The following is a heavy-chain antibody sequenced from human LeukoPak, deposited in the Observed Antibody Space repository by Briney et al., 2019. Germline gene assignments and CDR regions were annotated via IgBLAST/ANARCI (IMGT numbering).Heavy chain of an antibody. CDR3: AKDYYYDSSGYYYGDAFDI. Sequence: PGGSLRLSCAASGFTFSAYAMAWVRQPPGKGLEWVSTISGSGGTTYSADSVKGRFTISRDNSKNILYLQVNSLRAGDTAVYYCAKDYYYDSSGYYYGDAFDIWGQGTMVTVSS. J-gene: IGHJ3*02. CDR2: ISGSGGTT. V-gene: IGHV3-23*01. CDR1: GFTFSAYA. D-gene: IGHD3-22*01.